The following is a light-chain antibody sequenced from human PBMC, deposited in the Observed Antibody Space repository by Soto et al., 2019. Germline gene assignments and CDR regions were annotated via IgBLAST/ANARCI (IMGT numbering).Light chain of an antibody. V-gene: IGKV3-20*01. J-gene: IGKJ5*01. CDR3: QQYGSSPT. CDR2: GAS. CDR1: QSVSNNY. Sequence: EIVLTHSPGTLSLSPGERATLSCRASQSVSNNYLAWYQQKPVQAPRRLIYGASTRATGIPDRFSGSGSGTDFTLTIGRLEPEDFAVYYCQQYGSSPTFGEGTRLEIK.